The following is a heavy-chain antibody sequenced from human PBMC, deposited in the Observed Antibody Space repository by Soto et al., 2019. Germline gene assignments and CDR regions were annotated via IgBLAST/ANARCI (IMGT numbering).Heavy chain of an antibody. CDR1: GYTFRSHG. D-gene: IGHD4-17*01. CDR3: ARLSYSDALDV. CDR2: SNGGNGFT. Sequence: QVQLVQSGAEVRTPGASVKISCKASGYTFRSHGVQWVRQAPGQRLEWVGWSNGGNGFTKYSQEFQDRDTLTRDTAASTIYMELHSLTSDDTAVYYCARLSYSDALDVWGQGTTVTVSS. J-gene: IGHJ6*02. V-gene: IGHV1-3*02.